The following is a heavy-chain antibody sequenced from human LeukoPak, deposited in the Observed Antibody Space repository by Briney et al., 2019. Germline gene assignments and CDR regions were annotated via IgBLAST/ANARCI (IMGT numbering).Heavy chain of an antibody. CDR1: GYSFTSYW. D-gene: IGHD3-9*01. Sequence: GESLKISCKGSGYSFTSYWIGWVRQMPGKGLEWMGIIYPGDSDTRYSPSFQGQVTISADKSISTAYLQWSSLKASDTAMYYCARRAVYYDILTGYYTYYFDYWGQGTLVTVSS. J-gene: IGHJ4*02. V-gene: IGHV5-51*01. CDR2: IYPGDSDT. CDR3: ARRAVYYDILTGYYTYYFDY.